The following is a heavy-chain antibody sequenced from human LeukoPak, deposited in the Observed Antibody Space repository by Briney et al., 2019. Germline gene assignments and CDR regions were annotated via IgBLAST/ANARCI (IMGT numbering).Heavy chain of an antibody. CDR2: IYTSGST. CDR3: ARERTDTSMDY. Sequence: SQTLSLTCTFSGGSIISGSYYWTWIRQPAGKGLEWIGRIYTSGSTNHNPSLKSRVTISLDTSKNQFSLKLISVTAADTAVYFCARERTDTSMDYWGQGTLVTVSS. D-gene: IGHD5-18*01. CDR1: GGSIISGSYY. J-gene: IGHJ4*02. V-gene: IGHV4-61*02.